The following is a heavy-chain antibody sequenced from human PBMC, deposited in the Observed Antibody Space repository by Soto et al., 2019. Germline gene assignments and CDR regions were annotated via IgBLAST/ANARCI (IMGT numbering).Heavy chain of an antibody. J-gene: IGHJ3*02. CDR2: INPNSGGT. Sequence: QVQLVQSGAEVKKPGASVKVSCKASGYTFTGYYMHWVRQAPGQGLEWMGWINPNSGGTNYAQKLQGWVTMTRDTSISTAYMELSRLRSDDTAVYYCARDRYDILTGYYPDAFDIWGQGTMVTVSS. CDR3: ARDRYDILTGYYPDAFDI. D-gene: IGHD3-9*01. V-gene: IGHV1-2*04. CDR1: GYTFTGYY.